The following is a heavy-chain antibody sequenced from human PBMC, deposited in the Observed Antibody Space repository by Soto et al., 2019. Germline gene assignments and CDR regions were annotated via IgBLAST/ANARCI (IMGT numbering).Heavy chain of an antibody. CDR2: IIPIFGTA. J-gene: IGHJ4*02. Sequence: QVQLVQSGAEVKKPGSSVKVSCKASGGTFSSYSINWVRQAPGQGLEWMGEIIPIFGTANSAQKFQGRVTMTADESTSTAYMALRSLRSEDTAVYYCARDGGRHSGGIDYWGQGTRVTVSS. D-gene: IGHD1-26*01. CDR3: ARDGGRHSGGIDY. CDR1: GGTFSSYS. V-gene: IGHV1-69*01.